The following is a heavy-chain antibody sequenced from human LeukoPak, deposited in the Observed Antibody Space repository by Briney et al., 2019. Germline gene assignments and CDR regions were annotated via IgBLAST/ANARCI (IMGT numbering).Heavy chain of an antibody. J-gene: IGHJ5*02. CDR2: LKSRSDGGTT. CDR1: GFTFNNAW. Sequence: AGSLRLSCAASGFTFNNAWMTWVRQAPGKGLEWVGRLKSRSDGGTTDYAAPVKGRFIISRDDSKNTLSLQMTSLKTEDTGVYYCATLEPRAWGQGTLVTVSP. CDR3: ATLEPRA. V-gene: IGHV3-15*01.